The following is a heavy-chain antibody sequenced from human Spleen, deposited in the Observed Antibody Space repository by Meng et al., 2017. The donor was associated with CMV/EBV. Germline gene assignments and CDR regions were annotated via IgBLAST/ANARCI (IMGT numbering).Heavy chain of an antibody. D-gene: IGHD6-19*01. CDR2: IYSGGSST. CDR3: AKDSSGWPDYFDY. CDR1: GFTFSSDA. Sequence: AASGFTFSSDARSWVRQAPGKGLEWVSVIYSGGSSTYYADSVKGRFTISRDNSKNTLYLQMNSLRAEDTAVYYCAKDSSGWPDYFDYWGQGTLVTVSS. V-gene: IGHV3-23*03. J-gene: IGHJ4*02.